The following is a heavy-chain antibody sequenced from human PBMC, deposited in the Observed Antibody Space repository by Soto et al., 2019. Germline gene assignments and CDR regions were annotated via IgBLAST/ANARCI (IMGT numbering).Heavy chain of an antibody. V-gene: IGHV4-31*03. CDR2: IYYSGTT. J-gene: IGHJ4*02. CDR1: GGSVSSGGYY. CDR3: ARRALPQCIYGVCYKDGFWDY. D-gene: IGHD2-8*01. Sequence: QVQLQESGPGLVKPSQTLSLTCTVSGGSVSSGGYYWSWIRQHPGTGLEWIGYIYYSGTTYFNPSLKSRASISLDTSKNEFSLKLTSVTAADTAVYYCARRALPQCIYGVCYKDGFWDYWGQGALVTVSS.